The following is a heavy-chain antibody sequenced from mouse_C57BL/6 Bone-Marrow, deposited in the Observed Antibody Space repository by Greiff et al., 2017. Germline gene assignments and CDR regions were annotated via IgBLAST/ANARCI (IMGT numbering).Heavy chain of an antibody. J-gene: IGHJ3*01. D-gene: IGHD1-1*01. V-gene: IGHV5-6*01. CDR3: ARGRGAY. CDR2: ISSGGSYT. Sequence: EVQLVESGGDLVKPGGSLKLSCAASGFTFSSYGMSWVRQTPDKRLEWVATISSGGSYTYYPDSVKGRFTISRDNAKNTLYLQMSSLKSEDTAMYYCARGRGAYWGQGTLVTVSA. CDR1: GFTFSSYG.